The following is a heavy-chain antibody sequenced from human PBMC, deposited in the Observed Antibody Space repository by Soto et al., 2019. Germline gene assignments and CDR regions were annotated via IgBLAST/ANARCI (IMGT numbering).Heavy chain of an antibody. Sequence: QVKLQESGPGLVKPSETLSLSCSVSGGSISGHYWSWVRQTPGKGLEWIGYMYYSGSTNYNPSLKSRATISVDTSKNHFSLRLTSVTAAYTAVYYCARGPYYDLIWNYYYMDVWGKGTTVTVSS. CDR1: GGSISGHY. CDR2: MYYSGST. CDR3: ARGPYYDLIWNYYYMDV. D-gene: IGHD3-16*01. V-gene: IGHV4-59*08. J-gene: IGHJ6*03.